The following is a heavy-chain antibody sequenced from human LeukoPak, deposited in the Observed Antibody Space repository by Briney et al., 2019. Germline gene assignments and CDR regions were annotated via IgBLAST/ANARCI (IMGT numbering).Heavy chain of an antibody. CDR2: MNPYSTNT. Sequence: ASVKVSCKTSGYTFANYDITXVRQAPGRGLEWMGWMNPYSTNTGYARQFQGRLSMTRDISITTAYMELSSLRSEDTAVYYCARATRGDLLSEFWGQGSLITVSS. J-gene: IGHJ4*02. CDR3: ARATRGDLLSEF. D-gene: IGHD2/OR15-2a*01. V-gene: IGHV1-8*01. CDR1: GYTFANYD.